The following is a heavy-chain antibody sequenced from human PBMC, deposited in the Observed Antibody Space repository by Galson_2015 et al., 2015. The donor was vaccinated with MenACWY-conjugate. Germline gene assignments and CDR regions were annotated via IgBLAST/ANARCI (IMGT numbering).Heavy chain of an antibody. J-gene: IGHJ3*02. Sequence: QSGAEVKKPGESLKISCKASGYTFSNYGITWVRQAPGQGLEWMGWISAYNGNRHSTQKFQDRLTMTTDTSTSTAYMELTNLRSDDTAVYYCARSLWTSSVPHDAFDIWGQGTMVTVSS. V-gene: IGHV1-18*04. D-gene: IGHD1-1*01. CDR2: ISAYNGNR. CDR3: ARSLWTSSVPHDAFDI. CDR1: GYTFSNYG.